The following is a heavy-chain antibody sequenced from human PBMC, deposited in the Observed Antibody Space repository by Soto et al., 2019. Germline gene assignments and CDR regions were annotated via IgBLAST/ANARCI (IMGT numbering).Heavy chain of an antibody. CDR2: VSHGGST. CDR3: TRIVGYCSSTRKCPRFYGMDV. D-gene: IGHD2-2*01. V-gene: IGHV4-34*01. J-gene: IGHJ6*02. Sequence: PGGSLRLSCAASGFTVSSNYMSWVRQAPEKRLEWIGEVSHGGSTTYNPSLKSRVTISVDTSKNQFSLNLSSVTAADTAVYYCTRIVGYCSSTRKCPRFYGMDVWGQGTTVTVSS. CDR1: GFTVSSNY.